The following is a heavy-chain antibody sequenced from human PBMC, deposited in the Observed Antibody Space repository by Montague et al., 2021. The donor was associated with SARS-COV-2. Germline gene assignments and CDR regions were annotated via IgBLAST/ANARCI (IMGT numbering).Heavy chain of an antibody. CDR1: RGSFSDYY. D-gene: IGHD3-10*01. J-gene: IGHJ5*02. V-gene: IGHV4-34*01. CDR2: ISHSADT. Sequence: SETLSLTCAVYRGSFSDYYWTWTRQSPEKGLEWIGEISHSADTNYNPSLNSRVSMSMDTSNNQFSLRLDSVTAADTAVYYCARDRLVDRAGRTGAWIGPWGQGTLVTVSA. CDR3: ARDRLVDRAGRTGAWIGP.